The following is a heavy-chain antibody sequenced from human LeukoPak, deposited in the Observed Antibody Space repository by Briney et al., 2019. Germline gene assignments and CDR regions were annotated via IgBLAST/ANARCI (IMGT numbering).Heavy chain of an antibody. J-gene: IGHJ4*02. CDR2: ISSNGGTT. CDR1: GFTLSSYA. D-gene: IGHD5-12*01. V-gene: IGHV3-64D*06. CDR3: VKDIGATIQAYFDY. Sequence: GGSLRLSCSASGFTLSSYAVHWVRQAPGKGLEYVSGISSNGGTTHYTDSVKGRFTISRDNSKNTLYLQMSSLRAEDTAVYYCVKDIGATIQAYFDYWGQGTLVTVSS.